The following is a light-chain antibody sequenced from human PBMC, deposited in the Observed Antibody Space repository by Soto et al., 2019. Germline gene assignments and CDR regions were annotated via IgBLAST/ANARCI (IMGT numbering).Light chain of an antibody. J-gene: IGKJ5*01. CDR2: GAS. V-gene: IGKV3-15*01. CDR3: QQYNNRPPFT. Sequence: EIVMTQSPATLSVSPGERATLSCRASQSIRSNLGWYQQKPGPAPRLLIYGASTRAAGGPARFSGSGSGKECTLAISRLQSEDSAVEYCQQYNNRPPFTVGQGTRLEI. CDR1: QSIRSN.